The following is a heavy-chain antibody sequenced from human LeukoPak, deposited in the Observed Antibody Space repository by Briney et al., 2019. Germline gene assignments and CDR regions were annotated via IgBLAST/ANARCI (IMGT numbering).Heavy chain of an antibody. CDR3: AKVDSGIVRRYYFDF. V-gene: IGHV3-23*01. J-gene: IGHJ4*02. CDR1: GFTFDKYA. Sequence: PGGSLRLSCAASGFTFDKYAMSWVRQAPGKGLEWVSTISGSGITTFYADSVKGRFTISRDTSGNPLHLHMNSLRAEDTAVYYCAKVDSGIVRRYYFDFWGQGTLVTLSS. D-gene: IGHD3-22*01. CDR2: ISGSGITT.